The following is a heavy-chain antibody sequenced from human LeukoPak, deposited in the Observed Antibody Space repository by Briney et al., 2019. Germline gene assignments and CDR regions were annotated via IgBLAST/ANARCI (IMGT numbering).Heavy chain of an antibody. CDR3: ARSHDDRGYILNYYYYMDV. CDR2: ISGSGGST. Sequence: GGSLRLSCAASGFTFSSYAMSWVRQAPGKGLEWVSAISGSGGSTYYADSVKGRFTISRDNSKNTLYLQMNSLRAEDTAVYYCARSHDDRGYILNYYYYMDVWGKGTTVTVSS. J-gene: IGHJ6*03. D-gene: IGHD5-18*01. CDR1: GFTFSSYA. V-gene: IGHV3-23*01.